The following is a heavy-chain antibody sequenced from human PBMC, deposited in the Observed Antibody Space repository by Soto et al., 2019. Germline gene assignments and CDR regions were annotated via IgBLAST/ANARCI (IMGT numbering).Heavy chain of an antibody. D-gene: IGHD6-13*01. V-gene: IGHV1-8*01. Sequence: ASVKGSCKASGYTFTSYDVNWVRQATGQGLEWMGWMNPNSGNTGYAQKFQGRVTMTRNTSISTAYMELSSLRSEDTAVYYCLTDASSSWYYWGQGTLVTVSS. CDR1: GYTFTSYD. CDR2: MNPNSGNT. CDR3: LTDASSSWYY. J-gene: IGHJ4*02.